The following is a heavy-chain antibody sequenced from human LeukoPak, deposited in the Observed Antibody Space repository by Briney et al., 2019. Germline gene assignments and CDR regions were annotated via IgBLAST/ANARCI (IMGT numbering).Heavy chain of an antibody. CDR1: GFTFSSYA. D-gene: IGHD2-2*01. V-gene: IGHV3-23*01. J-gene: IGHJ5*02. Sequence: GGSLRLSCAASGFTFSSYAMSWVRQAPGKGLEWVSAISGSGGSTYYADSVKGRFTISRDNSKNTLYLQMNSLRAEDTAVYYCAMGYCSSTSCPEGIDPWGQGTLVTVSS. CDR2: ISGSGGST. CDR3: AMGYCSSTSCPEGIDP.